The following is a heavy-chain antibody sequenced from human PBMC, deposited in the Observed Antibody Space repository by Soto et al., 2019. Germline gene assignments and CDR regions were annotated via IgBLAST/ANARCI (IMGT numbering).Heavy chain of an antibody. J-gene: IGHJ4*02. CDR1: GDAFTNYI. CDR3: ARGRDQPPVGLYFDS. D-gene: IGHD1-26*01. CDR2: IIPMFGTP. V-gene: IGHV1-69*01. Sequence: VKRVQSGAEVKKPGSSVKVSCKASGDAFTNYIFDWVRQAPGQGLEWMGGIIPMFGTPKYAQTFQDRVTISADVSTGTAYLELTSLRVDDTAVYYCARGRDQPPVGLYFDSWGEGTRVTVSS.